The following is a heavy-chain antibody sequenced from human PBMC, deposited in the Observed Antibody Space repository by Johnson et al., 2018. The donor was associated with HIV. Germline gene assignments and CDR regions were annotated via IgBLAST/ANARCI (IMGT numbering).Heavy chain of an antibody. CDR2: ISYDGSNK. Sequence: QMLLVESGGGVVQPGRSLRLSCAASGFTFSSYAMHWVRQAPGKGLEWVAVISYDGSNKYYADSVKGRFTISRDNSKNTLYLQMNSLRVEDTAVYYCAKGDDYYDSSGYYRQGAFDIWGQGTMVTVSS. CDR3: AKGDDYYDSSGYYRQGAFDI. V-gene: IGHV3-30-3*01. CDR1: GFTFSSYA. J-gene: IGHJ3*02. D-gene: IGHD3-22*01.